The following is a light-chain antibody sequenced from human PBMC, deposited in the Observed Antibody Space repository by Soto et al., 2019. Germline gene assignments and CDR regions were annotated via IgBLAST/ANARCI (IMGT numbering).Light chain of an antibody. CDR3: QYYGSSPGT. CDR1: QSVSSSS. V-gene: IGKV3-20*01. Sequence: EIVLTQSPGTRSLSPGKRATLSCRASQSVSSSSLAWYQQKPGQAPRLLIYGVSSSATGIPDRFSGRGSGTDFTLTISRLEPEDFSIYFCQYYGSSPGTFGQGTKVEIK. J-gene: IGKJ1*01. CDR2: GVS.